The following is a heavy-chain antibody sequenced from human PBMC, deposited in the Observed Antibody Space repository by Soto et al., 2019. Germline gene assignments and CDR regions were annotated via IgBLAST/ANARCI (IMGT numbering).Heavy chain of an antibody. CDR2: ISDSGATT. D-gene: IGHD3-22*01. J-gene: IGHJ4*02. CDR1: GFPFSSHG. Sequence: EVQLLESGGGLVQPGGSLRLSCAASGFPFSSHGRSWVRQAPGKGLEWVAGISDSGATTHYADSVKGRFTVSRDDSKNTLYLQLNSLRAEDTAVYYCAKGGWAENWGQGTLVTVSS. V-gene: IGHV3-23*01. CDR3: AKGGWAEN.